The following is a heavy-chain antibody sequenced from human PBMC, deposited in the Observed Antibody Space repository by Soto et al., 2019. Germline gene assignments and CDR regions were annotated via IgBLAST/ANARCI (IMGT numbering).Heavy chain of an antibody. CDR3: AGDPDSHYNDSHASSYP. Sequence: QVQLVQSGAEVKKPGSSVKVSCKASGGTFSTYTITWVRQAPGQGLEWMGRIIPIIGIINYAQKFSGRVTISADKFKGTAYMELTGLRSDDTAVYYCAGDPDSHYNDSHASSYPWGQGTLVTVSS. V-gene: IGHV1-69*08. CDR1: GGTFSTYT. J-gene: IGHJ5*02. D-gene: IGHD4-4*01. CDR2: IIPIIGII.